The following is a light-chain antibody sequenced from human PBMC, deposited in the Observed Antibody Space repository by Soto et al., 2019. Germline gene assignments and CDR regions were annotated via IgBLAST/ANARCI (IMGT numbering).Light chain of an antibody. CDR3: SSYTSSLVV. Sequence: QSALTQPASVSGSPGQSITISCTGTSSDVGGYNYVSWYQQHPGKAPKLMIYDVSNRPSGVSNRFSGSKSCNTASLTISGLQAEDEADYYCSSYTSSLVVFGGGTKVTVL. J-gene: IGLJ2*01. CDR1: SSDVGGYNY. CDR2: DVS. V-gene: IGLV2-14*01.